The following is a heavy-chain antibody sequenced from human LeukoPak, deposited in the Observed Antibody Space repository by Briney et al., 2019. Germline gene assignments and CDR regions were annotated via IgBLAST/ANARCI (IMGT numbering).Heavy chain of an antibody. CDR1: GFTFSSYA. CDR2: ISGSGGST. D-gene: IGHD2-2*01. Sequence: GGSLRLFCAASGFTFSSYAMSWVRQAPGKGLEWVSAISGSGGSTYYADSVKGRFTISRDNSKNTLYLQMNSLRAEDKAVYYCAKGLGYCSSTSCLNWFDPWGQGTLVTVSS. V-gene: IGHV3-23*01. CDR3: AKGLGYCSSTSCLNWFDP. J-gene: IGHJ5*02.